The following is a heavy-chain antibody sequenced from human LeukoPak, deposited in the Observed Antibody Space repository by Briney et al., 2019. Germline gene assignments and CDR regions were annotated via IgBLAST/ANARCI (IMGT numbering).Heavy chain of an antibody. V-gene: IGHV3-74*01. CDR3: ARDGLYYYGMDV. CDR1: GFTFSSFG. J-gene: IGHJ6*02. CDR2: INTDGSNT. Sequence: GRSLRLSCAASGFTFSSFGMDWVRQAPGKGLVWVSQINTDGSNTRYADSVKGRFTISRDNAKNTLYLQMNSLRAEDTAVYYCARDGLYYYGMDVWGQGTTVTVSS.